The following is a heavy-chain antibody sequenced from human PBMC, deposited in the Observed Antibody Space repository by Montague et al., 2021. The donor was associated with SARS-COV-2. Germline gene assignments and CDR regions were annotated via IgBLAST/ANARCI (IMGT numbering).Heavy chain of an antibody. CDR3: ARIPFGYYGMDV. CDR2: IYHSGGT. V-gene: IGHV4-4*02. J-gene: IGHJ6*02. CDR1: AGSISSSNW. Sequence: SETLSLTCAVSAGSISSSNWWSWVRQPPGKGLEWIAEIYHSGGTNYNPPHKSRVNMSVDKSKNKFSLKLRSVTAADTAVYYCARIPFGYYGMDVWGQGTTVTVSS. D-gene: IGHD3-16*01.